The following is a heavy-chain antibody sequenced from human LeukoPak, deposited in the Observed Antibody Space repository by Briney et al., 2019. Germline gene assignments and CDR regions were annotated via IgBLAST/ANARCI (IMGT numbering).Heavy chain of an antibody. V-gene: IGHV3-30*18. CDR3: AKEGSSSWYRFDP. Sequence: PGGSLRLSCAASGFTFSSYGMHWVRQAPGKGLEWVAVIFYDGSKYYADSVKGRFSISRDNSKNTLFLQMNSLRVEDTAVYYCAKEGSSSWYRFDPWGQGTLVSVSA. CDR1: GFTFSSYG. CDR2: IFYDGSK. D-gene: IGHD6-13*01. J-gene: IGHJ5*02.